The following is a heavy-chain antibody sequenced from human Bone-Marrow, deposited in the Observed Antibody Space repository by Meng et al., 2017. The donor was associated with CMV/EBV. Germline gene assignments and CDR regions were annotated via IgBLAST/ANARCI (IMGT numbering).Heavy chain of an antibody. Sequence: SETLSLTCTVSGGSISSGGYYWSWIRQHPGKGLEWIGYIYYSGSTYYNPSLKSRVTISVDTSKNQFSLKLSSVTAADTAVYYCARDQEVVDAFDIWGQGTMVTVSS. CDR1: GGSISSGGYY. CDR3: ARDQEVVDAFDI. V-gene: IGHV4-31*03. J-gene: IGHJ3*02. D-gene: IGHD3-22*01. CDR2: IYYSGST.